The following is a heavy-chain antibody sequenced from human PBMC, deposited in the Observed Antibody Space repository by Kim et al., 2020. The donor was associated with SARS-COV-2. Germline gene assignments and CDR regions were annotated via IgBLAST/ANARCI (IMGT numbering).Heavy chain of an antibody. V-gene: IGHV1-8*01. D-gene: IGHD3-10*01. CDR1: GYSFSNYD. CDR2: MNTNTGNT. CDR3: ARADRGTLNHLDF. J-gene: IGHJ4*02. Sequence: ASVKVSCKASGYSFSNYDINWVRQATGQGLEWMGWMNTNTGNTGYKQRFQGRVTMTRNTSISTAYMELSSLNSEDTAVYFCARADRGTLNHLDFWGQGALVTGSS.